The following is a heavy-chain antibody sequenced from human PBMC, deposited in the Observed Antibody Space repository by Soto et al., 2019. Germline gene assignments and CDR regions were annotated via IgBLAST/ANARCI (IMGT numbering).Heavy chain of an antibody. Sequence: SETLSLTCAVYGGSFSGYYWSWIRQPPGKGLEWIGEINHSGSTNYNPSLKSRVTISVDTSKNQFSLKLSSVTAADTAVYYCARKNVRIGVVQHWGQGTLVTVSS. V-gene: IGHV4-34*01. CDR2: INHSGST. D-gene: IGHD3-22*01. J-gene: IGHJ1*01. CDR1: GGSFSGYY. CDR3: ARKNVRIGVVQH.